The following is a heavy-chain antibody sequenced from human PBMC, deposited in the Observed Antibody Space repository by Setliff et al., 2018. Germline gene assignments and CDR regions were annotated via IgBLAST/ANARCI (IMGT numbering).Heavy chain of an antibody. V-gene: IGHV3-30*07. D-gene: IGHD3-16*01. CDR1: GFTFSTYA. CDR3: ASWGSAIGFDL. J-gene: IGHJ3*01. Sequence: GGSLRLSCAASGFTFSTYAIHWVRQGPGKGLEWVAIVSYDGRNKYYADSVKGRFTISRDNSKNTVSLQMNSLSSVSAADTATYYCASWGSAIGFDLWGQGKLVTVSS. CDR2: VSYDGRNK.